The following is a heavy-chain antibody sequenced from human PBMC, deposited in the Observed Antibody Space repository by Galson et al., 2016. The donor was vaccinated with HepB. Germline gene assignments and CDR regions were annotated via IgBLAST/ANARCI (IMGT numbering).Heavy chain of an antibody. D-gene: IGHD2-21*01. Sequence: PALVKPTQTLTLTCTFSGFSLTSSGEGVGWIRQPPGKALEWLSLIYWDGDKRYSPSLKSRLTITADTSKNQVVLTMTNMDPVETATYYCAHRRRTVVVGTQFDSWGQGTLVTVSS. CDR3: AHRRRTVVVGTQFDS. CDR2: IYWDGDK. J-gene: IGHJ4*02. V-gene: IGHV2-5*02. CDR1: GFSLTSSGEG.